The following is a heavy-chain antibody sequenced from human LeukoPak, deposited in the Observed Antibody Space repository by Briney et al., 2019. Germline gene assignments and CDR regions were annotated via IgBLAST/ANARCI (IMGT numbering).Heavy chain of an antibody. Sequence: SETLSLTCTVSGGSISSYYWSWIRQPPGKGLEWIGYIYYSGSTNYNPSLKSRVTISVDTSKNQFSLKLSSVTAADTAVYYCGGGGGVGELFEYQIDYWGQGTLVTVSS. D-gene: IGHD3-10*01. CDR2: IYYSGST. CDR3: GGGGGVGELFEYQIDY. CDR1: GGSISSYY. V-gene: IGHV4-59*01. J-gene: IGHJ4*02.